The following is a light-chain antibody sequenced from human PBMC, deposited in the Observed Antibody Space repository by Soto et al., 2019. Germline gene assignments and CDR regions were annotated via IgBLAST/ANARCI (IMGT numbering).Light chain of an antibody. V-gene: IGKV3-11*01. J-gene: IGKJ4*01. CDR2: DVS. CDR1: QSVTSY. CDR3: QQYNNWPLT. Sequence: EIVLTQSPATLSLSPGERATLSCRASQSVTSYLAWYQQKPGQAPRLLIYDVSNRASGIPARFSGSGSETDFTLTISSLEPEDFAVYYCQQYNNWPLTFGGGTKVDIK.